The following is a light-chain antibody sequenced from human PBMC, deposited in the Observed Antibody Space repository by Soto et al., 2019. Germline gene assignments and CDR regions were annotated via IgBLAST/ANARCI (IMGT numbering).Light chain of an antibody. J-gene: IGKJ1*01. CDR2: KAS. CDR1: QSISSW. V-gene: IGKV1-5*03. CDR3: QQYNSYCT. Sequence: DIQMTQSPSTLSASVGDRVTITCRASQSISSWLAWYQQKPGKAPKLLIYKASSLESGGPLRFRGSRSGTEFTLTISSLQPDDFASYYCQQYNSYCTFGQGTKVEIK.